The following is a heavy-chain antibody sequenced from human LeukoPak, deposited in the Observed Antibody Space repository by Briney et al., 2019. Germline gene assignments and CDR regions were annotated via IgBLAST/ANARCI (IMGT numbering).Heavy chain of an antibody. V-gene: IGHV3-23*01. CDR2: ISGSGDNT. Sequence: GGSLRLSCAASGFTFSSYAMSWVRQAPGKGLEWVSGISGSGDNTYYADSVKGRFTISKDNSKNTLYVQVNSLGTEDTAAYYCAKGSYYDSSGSFYFDYWGQGTLVTVSS. J-gene: IGHJ4*02. CDR1: GFTFSSYA. D-gene: IGHD3-22*01. CDR3: AKGSYYDSSGSFYFDY.